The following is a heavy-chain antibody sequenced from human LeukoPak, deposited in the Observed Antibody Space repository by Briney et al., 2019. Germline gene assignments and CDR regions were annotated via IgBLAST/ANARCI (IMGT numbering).Heavy chain of an antibody. CDR1: GFTFKKYG. V-gene: IGHV3-23*01. D-gene: IGHD1-26*01. J-gene: IGHJ4*02. CDR3: AKQEGWELGDYYFDY. Sequence: GGSLRLSCAASGFTFKKYGMAWVRQTPGKGLEWVSTIGEQYDDTHYADSVKGRFTISRDNSRNTMYLQTNSLRAEDTALYYCAKQEGWELGDYYFDYWGQGTLVTVSS. CDR2: IGEQYDDT.